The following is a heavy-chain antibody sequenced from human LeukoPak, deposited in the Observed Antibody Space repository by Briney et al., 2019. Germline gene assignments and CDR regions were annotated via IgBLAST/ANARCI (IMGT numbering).Heavy chain of an antibody. CDR2: IKSKTDGGTT. V-gene: IGHV3-15*01. J-gene: IGHJ4*02. Sequence: GGSLRLSCAASGFTFSSYAMSWVRQAPGKGLEWVGRIKSKTDGGTTDYAAPVKGRFTIPRDDSKNTLYLQMNSLKTGDTPVYDCTTVRRSWGQGTLFPLSS. CDR1: GFTFSSYA. CDR3: TTVRRS.